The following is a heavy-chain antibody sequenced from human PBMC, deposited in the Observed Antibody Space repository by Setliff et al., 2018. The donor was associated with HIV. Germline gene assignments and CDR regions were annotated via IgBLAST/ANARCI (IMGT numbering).Heavy chain of an antibody. V-gene: IGHV1-69-2*01. CDR3: VIVPLYENVYDNIWGSYRPLDY. Sequence: ASVKVSCKASEYTFVDYYMHWVQQAPGKGLEWMGRVDPDDGETIYAEKFQDRLTITADASTDATYMELSSLRSEDTAVYYCVIVPLYENVYDNIWGSYRPLDYWGQGTLVTSPQ. J-gene: IGHJ4*02. D-gene: IGHD3-16*02. CDR2: VDPDDGET. CDR1: EYTFVDYY.